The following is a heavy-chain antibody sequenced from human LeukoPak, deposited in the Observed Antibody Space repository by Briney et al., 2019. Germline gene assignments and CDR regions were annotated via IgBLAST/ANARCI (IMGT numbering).Heavy chain of an antibody. V-gene: IGHV1-2*02. CDR3: ARADYSYFDY. J-gene: IGHJ4*02. CDR1: GYTFTGYY. CDR2: INPNSCGT. Sequence: SVKVSCKASGYTFTGYYMHCVRQPSGQGLEWMGCINPNSCGTNYAQKFQGRVTMNRDTPIRTAYRDVKALRFGDAAVYSCARADYSYFDYWGQGTLVTVSS. D-gene: IGHD4-11*01.